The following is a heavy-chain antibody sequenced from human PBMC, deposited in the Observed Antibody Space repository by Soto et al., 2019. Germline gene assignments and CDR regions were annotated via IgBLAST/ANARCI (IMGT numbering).Heavy chain of an antibody. V-gene: IGHV5-10-1*01. D-gene: IGHD6-25*01. CDR1: GYSFTSYW. J-gene: IGHJ6*02. CDR3: ASAAGGHVDYYGMDV. CDR2: IDPSDSYT. Sequence: GESLKISCKGSGYSFTSYWISWVRQMPGKGLEWMGRIDPSDSYTNYSPSFQGHVTISADKSISTAYLQWSSLKASDTAMYYCASAAGGHVDYYGMDVWGQGTTVTVSS.